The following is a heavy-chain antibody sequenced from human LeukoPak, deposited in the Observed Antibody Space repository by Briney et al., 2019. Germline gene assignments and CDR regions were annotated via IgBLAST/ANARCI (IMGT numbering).Heavy chain of an antibody. D-gene: IGHD4-17*01. CDR3: AREYRDYGDYYFDY. J-gene: IGHJ4*02. V-gene: IGHV3-7*03. Sequence: GGSLRLSCAASGFTFSNYLMSWVRQAPGKGLEWVANIKQDGSEKYYVDSVKGRFTISRDNAKNSLYLQMNSLRAEDTAVYYCAREYRDYGDYYFDYWGQGTLVTVSS. CDR2: IKQDGSEK. CDR1: GFTFSNYL.